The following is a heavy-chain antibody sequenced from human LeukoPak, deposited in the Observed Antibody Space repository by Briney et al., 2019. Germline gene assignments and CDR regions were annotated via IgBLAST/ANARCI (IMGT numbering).Heavy chain of an antibody. CDR3: ATTYCSSSSCYYYMDV. CDR1: GASITSYY. J-gene: IGHJ6*03. D-gene: IGHD2-2*01. V-gene: IGHV4-59*01. Sequence: PSETLSLTCTVSGASITSYYWSWIRQPPGKGLEWIGHIYYSGSTDYNPSLKSRVTISVDTSKNQFSLRLTSVTAADTAVYYCATTYCSSSSCYYYMDVWGKGTTVTVSS. CDR2: IYYSGST.